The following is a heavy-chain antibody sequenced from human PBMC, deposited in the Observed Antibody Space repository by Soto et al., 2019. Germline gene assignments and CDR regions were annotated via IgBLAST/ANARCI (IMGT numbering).Heavy chain of an antibody. CDR1: GASISGFY. V-gene: IGHV4-4*07. D-gene: IGHD1-1*01. CDR3: VRDGTKTLRDWFDP. CDR2: IYANGTT. Sequence: QVQLQESGPGLVKPSETLSLTCTVSGASISGFYWSWIRKSAGKGLEWIGRIYANGTTDYNPSLKRRIMMSVDTSKTQFSLKLRSVTAADTAVYYCVRDGTKTLRDWFDPWGQGISVTVSS. J-gene: IGHJ5*02.